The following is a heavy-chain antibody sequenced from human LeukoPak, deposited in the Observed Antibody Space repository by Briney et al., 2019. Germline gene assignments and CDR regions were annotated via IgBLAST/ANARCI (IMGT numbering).Heavy chain of an antibody. Sequence: GRSLRLSCAASGFTFSSYAMSWVRQAPGKGLEWVSTVSNSGGTTFYADSVRGRFTISRDNSKNTVYLQMNTLRAEDTAVYYCAKRIRGSSWYFDYWGQGTLVTVSS. J-gene: IGHJ4*02. CDR3: AKRIRGSSWYFDY. CDR1: GFTFSSYA. D-gene: IGHD6-13*01. V-gene: IGHV3-23*01. CDR2: VSNSGGTT.